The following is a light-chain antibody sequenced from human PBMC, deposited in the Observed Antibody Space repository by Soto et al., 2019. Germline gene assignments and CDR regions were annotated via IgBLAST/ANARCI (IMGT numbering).Light chain of an antibody. V-gene: IGLV2-14*01. J-gene: IGLJ2*01. CDR3: SSYTSSSTVV. CDR1: SSDVGGYNY. Sequence: QSALTQPASVSGSPGQSITISCTGTSSDVGGYNYVSWYQHHPGKAPKLMIYEVNNRPSGVSNRFSGSRSGNTASLTISGLQGEDEADYYCSSYTSSSTVVFGGGTKVTVL. CDR2: EVN.